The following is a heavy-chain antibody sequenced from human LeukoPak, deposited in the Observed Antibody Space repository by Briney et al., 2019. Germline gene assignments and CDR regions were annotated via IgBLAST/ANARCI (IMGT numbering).Heavy chain of an antibody. V-gene: IGHV3-48*02. J-gene: IGHJ4*02. CDR3: ARASRSGYDY. CDR1: GFTFSSYG. D-gene: IGHD3-22*01. CDR2: ISSSSSSI. Sequence: PGGSLRLSCAASGFTFSSYGMNWVRQAPGKGLEWVSYISSSSSSIYYADSAKGRFTISRDNTKNSLYLQMNSLRDEDTAVYYCARASRSGYDYWGQGTLVTVSS.